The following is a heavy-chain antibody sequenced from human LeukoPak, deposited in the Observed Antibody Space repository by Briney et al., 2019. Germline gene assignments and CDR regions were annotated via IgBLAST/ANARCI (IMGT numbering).Heavy chain of an antibody. D-gene: IGHD3-22*01. V-gene: IGHV4-59*01. J-gene: IGHJ3*02. CDR3: ARGLPRITMIVVASRAFDI. CDR2: IYYSGST. CDR1: GGSISSYY. Sequence: PSETLSLTCTVSGGSISSYYWSWIRQPPGKGLEWIGYIYYSGSTNYNPSLKSRVTISVDTSKNQFSLKLSSVTAADTAVYYCARGLPRITMIVVASRAFDIWDQGTMVTVSS.